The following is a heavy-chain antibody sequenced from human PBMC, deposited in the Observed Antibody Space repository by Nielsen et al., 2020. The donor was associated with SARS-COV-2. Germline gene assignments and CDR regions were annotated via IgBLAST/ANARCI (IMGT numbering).Heavy chain of an antibody. Sequence: GESLKISCAASGFTFSDYYMSWIRQAPGKGLEWVSYISSSGSTIYYADSVKGRFTISRDNAKNSLYLQMNSLRAEDTAVYYCAREGSSWYGKDAFDIWGQGTMVTVSS. J-gene: IGHJ3*02. CDR3: AREGSSWYGKDAFDI. V-gene: IGHV3-11*01. CDR1: GFTFSDYY. D-gene: IGHD6-13*01. CDR2: ISSSGSTI.